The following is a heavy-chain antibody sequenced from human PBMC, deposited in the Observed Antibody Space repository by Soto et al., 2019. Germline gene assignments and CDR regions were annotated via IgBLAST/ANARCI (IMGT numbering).Heavy chain of an antibody. Sequence: QVQPVQSGAEVKKPGASVKVSCKASGYTFTSYDINWVRQATGQGLEWMGWMNPNSGNTGYAQKFQGRVTMTRNTSISTAYMELSSLRSEDTAVYYCARGPGYSSSWYGYYYYYYGMDVWGQGTTVTVSS. V-gene: IGHV1-8*01. CDR3: ARGPGYSSSWYGYYYYYYGMDV. J-gene: IGHJ6*02. CDR2: MNPNSGNT. D-gene: IGHD6-13*01. CDR1: GYTFTSYD.